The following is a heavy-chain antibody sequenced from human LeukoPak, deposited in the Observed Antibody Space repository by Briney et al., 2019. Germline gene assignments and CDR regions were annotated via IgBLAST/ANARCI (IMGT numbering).Heavy chain of an antibody. J-gene: IGHJ4*02. CDR1: SDSIFSSNW. D-gene: IGHD6-13*01. V-gene: IGHV4-4*02. Sequence: SETLSLTCTVSSDSIFSSNWWSWVRQPPGKGLEWIGQIFHSGSTSYSPSLKSRVTISADKSKNQVSLKLTSVTAADTAVYYCARVTGYRIEDYFDYWGQGTLVTVSS. CDR3: ARVTGYRIEDYFDY. CDR2: IFHSGST.